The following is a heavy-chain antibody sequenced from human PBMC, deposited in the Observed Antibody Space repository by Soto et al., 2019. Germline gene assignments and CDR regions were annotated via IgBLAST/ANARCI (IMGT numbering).Heavy chain of an antibody. D-gene: IGHD6-19*01. V-gene: IGHV3-30*18. CDR1: GFTFGSYV. J-gene: IGHJ4*02. CDR2: VSNDGSNK. CDR3: AKVLLTYTSGWYHPHFDY. Sequence: QVQLVESGGGVVQPGRSLRLSCAASGFTFGSYVMHWVRQAPGKGLEWVAVVSNDGSNKDYADSVKGRFTISRDNSKNTLYLQMNSLRAEDTAVYYCAKVLLTYTSGWYHPHFDYWGQGTLVTVSS.